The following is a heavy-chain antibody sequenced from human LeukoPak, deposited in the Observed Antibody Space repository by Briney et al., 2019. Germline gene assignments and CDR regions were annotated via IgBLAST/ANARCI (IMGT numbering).Heavy chain of an antibody. CDR2: ISSTGSTI. CDR1: WFTFCSYS. J-gene: IGHJ4*02. CDR3: ARESVSVAGIDY. Sequence: GGSLRLSCAASWFTFCSYSMNGVRQAPGEGVEGVSYISSTGSTIYYAESVNGRFTISRDNAQNSLSLQMNSLRDEDTAVYYCARESVSVAGIDYWGQGTVVTVPS. V-gene: IGHV3-48*02. D-gene: IGHD6-19*01.